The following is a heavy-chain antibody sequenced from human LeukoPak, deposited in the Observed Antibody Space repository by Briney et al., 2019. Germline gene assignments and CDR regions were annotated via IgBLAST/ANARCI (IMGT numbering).Heavy chain of an antibody. J-gene: IGHJ6*02. CDR2: ISSSSSTI. Sequence: GGSLRLSCAASGFTFSSYSMNWVRQAPGKGLEWVSYISSSSSTIYYADSVKGRFTISRDNAKNSLYLQMNSLRAEDTAVYYCARDLSSSHGLYYYYGMDVWGQGTTVTVSS. CDR3: ARDLSSSHGLYYYYGMDV. CDR1: GFTFSSYS. V-gene: IGHV3-48*01. D-gene: IGHD2-15*01.